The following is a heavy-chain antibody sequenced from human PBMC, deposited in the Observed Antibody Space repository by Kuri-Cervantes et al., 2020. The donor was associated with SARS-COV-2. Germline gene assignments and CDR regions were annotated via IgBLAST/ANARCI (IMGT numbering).Heavy chain of an antibody. V-gene: IGHV3-30-3*01. J-gene: IGHJ4*02. Sequence: GGSLRLSCAASGFTFSSYAMHWVRQAPGKGLEWVAVILYDGSNKYYADSVKGRFTISRDNSKNTLYLQMNSLRAEDTAVYYCARTGGSYYLFDYWGQGTLVTVSS. D-gene: IGHD1-26*01. CDR3: ARTGGSYYLFDY. CDR2: ILYDGSNK. CDR1: GFTFSSYA.